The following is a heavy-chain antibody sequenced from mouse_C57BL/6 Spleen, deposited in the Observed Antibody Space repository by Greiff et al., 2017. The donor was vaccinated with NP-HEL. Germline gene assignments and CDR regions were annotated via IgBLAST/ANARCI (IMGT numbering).Heavy chain of an antibody. Sequence: VQLQQSGAELARPGASVKLSCKASGYTFTSYGISWVKQRTGQGLEWIGEIYPRSGNTYYNEKFKGKATLTADKSSSTAYMALRSLTSEDSAVYFCARGLSASSYVGYAMDYWGQGTSVTVSS. V-gene: IGHV1-81*01. D-gene: IGHD1-1*01. CDR2: IYPRSGNT. J-gene: IGHJ4*01. CDR3: ARGLSASSYVGYAMDY. CDR1: GYTFTSYG.